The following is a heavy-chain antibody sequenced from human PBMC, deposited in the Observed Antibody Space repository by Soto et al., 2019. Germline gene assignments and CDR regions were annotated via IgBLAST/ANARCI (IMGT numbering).Heavy chain of an antibody. V-gene: IGHV1-69*02. CDR3: ARAGGPLDWFFDL. Sequence: QVQLVQSGAEVKKPGSSVKVSCKASGGTFSSYTISWVRQAPGQGLEWMGRIIPILGIANYAQKFQGRVTITADKSTSTAYLELSSLRSEDTAVYYCARAGGPLDWFFDLWGRGTLVTVSS. CDR2: IIPILGIA. CDR1: GGTFSSYT. D-gene: IGHD3-10*01. J-gene: IGHJ2*01.